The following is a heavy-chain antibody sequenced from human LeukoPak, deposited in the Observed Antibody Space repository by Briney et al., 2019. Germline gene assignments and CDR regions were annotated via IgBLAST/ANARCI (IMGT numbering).Heavy chain of an antibody. Sequence: SETLSLTCAVYGGSFSGYYWSWIRRPPGKGLEWIGEINHSGSTNYNPSLKSRVTISVDTSKNQFSLKLSSVTAADTAVYYCARGLAAATGYWGQGTLVTVSS. D-gene: IGHD2-15*01. V-gene: IGHV4-34*01. CDR3: ARGLAAATGY. CDR2: INHSGST. J-gene: IGHJ4*02. CDR1: GGSFSGYY.